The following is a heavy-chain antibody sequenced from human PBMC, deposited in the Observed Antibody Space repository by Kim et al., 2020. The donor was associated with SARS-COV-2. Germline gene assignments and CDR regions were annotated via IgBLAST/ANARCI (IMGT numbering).Heavy chain of an antibody. D-gene: IGHD3-16*01. CDR3: AKDWATEMITFFDY. CDR1: GFTFSSFA. V-gene: IGHV3-23*03. CDR2: IYSYGTRT. Sequence: GGSLRLSCAASGFTFSSFAMNWVRQAPGKGLEWVAGIYSYGTRTYYADSVKGRFSISRDNSKNTLYLQMNSLRAEDTAVYYCAKDWATEMITFFDYWGQGALVTVSS. J-gene: IGHJ4*02.